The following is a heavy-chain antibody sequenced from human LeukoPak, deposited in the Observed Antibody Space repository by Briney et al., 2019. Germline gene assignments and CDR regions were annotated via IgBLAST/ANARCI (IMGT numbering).Heavy chain of an antibody. D-gene: IGHD6-13*01. CDR3: AKHSSSWHYFDY. CDR1: GFTFSTYG. Sequence: PGGFLRLSCAASGFTFSTYGMSWVRQAPGKGLEWVSAISGSGGGTYFADSVKGRFTISRDNSKNTLFLQMDSLRADDTAVYYCAKHSSSWHYFDYWGQGTLVTVSS. CDR2: ISGSGGGT. V-gene: IGHV3-23*01. J-gene: IGHJ4*02.